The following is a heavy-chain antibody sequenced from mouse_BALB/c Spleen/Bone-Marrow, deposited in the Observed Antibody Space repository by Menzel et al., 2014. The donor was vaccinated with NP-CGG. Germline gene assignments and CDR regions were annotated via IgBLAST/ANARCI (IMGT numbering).Heavy chain of an antibody. D-gene: IGHD1-1*01. Sequence: EAQRAESGGGLVKPGGSLNLSCAASGFAFSSYDMSWVRQTPEKRLAWVAYISSGGGSTYYPDTVKGRFTISRDNAKNTLYLQMSSLKSEDAAMYYCAREVLRDYYDYWGQGTTLTVYS. CDR3: AREVLRDYYDY. CDR2: ISSGGGST. V-gene: IGHV5-12-1*01. CDR1: GFAFSSYD. J-gene: IGHJ2*01.